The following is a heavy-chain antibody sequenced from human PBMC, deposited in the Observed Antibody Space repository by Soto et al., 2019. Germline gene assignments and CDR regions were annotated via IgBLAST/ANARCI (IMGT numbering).Heavy chain of an antibody. CDR2: IKSKAHGGTA. CDR3: ASYRDSSGLRRSDY. V-gene: IGHV3-15*07. D-gene: IGHD3-22*01. J-gene: IGHJ4*02. Sequence: EVQLEESGGGLIKPGESLTLSCAASDFILSDAWMKWVRQAPGKGLEWVGRIKSKAHGGTADYAAPLKGRFTMLRDDSKNTMYLQMTRRQTEDTAMYYCASYRDSSGLRRSDYWGQGALVTGSS. CDR1: DFILSDAW.